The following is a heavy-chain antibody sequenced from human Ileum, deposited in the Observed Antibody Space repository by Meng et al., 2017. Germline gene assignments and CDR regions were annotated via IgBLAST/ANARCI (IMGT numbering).Heavy chain of an antibody. CDR1: GYTFTTND. CDR3: ARDVGDLRDY. V-gene: IGHV1-8*01. CDR2: VSPSSGNT. Sequence: HLEHAGGEMKTPGHSMKGSCKASGYTFTTNDINWVPPAPGQGLEWIGWVSPSSGNTHYAQKFQGRVTMTRDISISTVYMVLTSLKSDDTAVYYWARDVGDLRDYWGQGTLVTVSS. J-gene: IGHJ4*02. D-gene: IGHD3-16*01.